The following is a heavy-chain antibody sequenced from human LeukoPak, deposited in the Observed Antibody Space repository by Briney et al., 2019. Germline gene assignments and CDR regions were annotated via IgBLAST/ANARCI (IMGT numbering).Heavy chain of an antibody. Sequence: ASVKVSCKASGYTFTSYAMHWVRQAPGQRLEWMGWINAGNGNTKYSQKFQGRVTITRDTSASTAYMELGSLRSEDTAVYYCARATITGIFDYWGQGTLVTVSS. CDR3: ARATITGIFDY. V-gene: IGHV1-3*01. J-gene: IGHJ4*02. D-gene: IGHD1-20*01. CDR1: GYTFTSYA. CDR2: INAGNGNT.